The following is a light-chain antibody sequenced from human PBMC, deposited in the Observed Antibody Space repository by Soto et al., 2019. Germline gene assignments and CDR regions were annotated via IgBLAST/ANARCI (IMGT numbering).Light chain of an antibody. V-gene: IGKV3-20*01. J-gene: IGKJ1*01. CDR3: EQYGSSAWT. CDR1: QSVSSSY. CDR2: GAS. Sequence: EIVLTQSPGTLSLSPGERATLSCRASQSVSSSYLARYQQKPGQAPRLLIYGASSMATGIPDRCSGSGSGSDFTVTISSLEPEDVAVYYCEQYGSSAWTFGQRTKVEIK.